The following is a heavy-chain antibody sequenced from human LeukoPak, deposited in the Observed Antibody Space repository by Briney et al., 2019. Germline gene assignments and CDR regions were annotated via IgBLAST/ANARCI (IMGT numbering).Heavy chain of an antibody. CDR1: GYNFASQW. Sequence: GESLKISCKHSGYNFASQWIGWVRQMPGKGLEWMGIINPGSSDIVYTPSFQGQVSFSANKSTSTVFLQWGSLKASDTAMYYCSTRAFSNTSPVAWGQGTLVTVSS. J-gene: IGHJ5*02. D-gene: IGHD3-10*01. CDR2: INPGSSDI. CDR3: STRAFSNTSPVA. V-gene: IGHV5-51*01.